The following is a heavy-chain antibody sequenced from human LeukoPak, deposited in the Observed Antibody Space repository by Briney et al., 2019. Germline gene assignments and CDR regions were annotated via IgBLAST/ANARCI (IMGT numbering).Heavy chain of an antibody. D-gene: IGHD3-10*01. CDR3: ARDRITMVRGVKPHGMDV. CDR1: GGSISSGDYY. Sequence: PLETLSLTCTVSGGSISSGDYYWSWIRQPPGKGLEWIGYIYYSGSTYYNPSLKSRVTISVDTSKNQFSLKLSSVTAADTAVYYCARDRITMVRGVKPHGMDVWGKGTTVTVSS. J-gene: IGHJ6*04. V-gene: IGHV4-30-4*01. CDR2: IYYSGST.